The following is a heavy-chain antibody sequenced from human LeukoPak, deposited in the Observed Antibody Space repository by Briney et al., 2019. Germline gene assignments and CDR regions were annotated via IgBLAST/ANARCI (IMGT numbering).Heavy chain of an antibody. D-gene: IGHD6-13*01. CDR2: INPNSGGT. J-gene: IGHJ4*02. CDR1: GYTLTGYY. Sequence: ASVKVSCKASGYTLTGYYMHWVRQAPGQGLEWMGWINPNSGGTNYAQKFQGRVTMTRDTSISTAYMELSRLRSDDTAVYYCARGFIGGSWYLPSVDYWGQGTLVTVSS. V-gene: IGHV1-2*02. CDR3: ARGFIGGSWYLPSVDY.